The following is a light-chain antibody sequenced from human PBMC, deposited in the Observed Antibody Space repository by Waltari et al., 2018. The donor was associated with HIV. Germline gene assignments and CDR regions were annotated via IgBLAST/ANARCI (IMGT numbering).Light chain of an antibody. J-gene: IGLJ3*02. CDR3: SSYVGSSTSWL. CDR1: SDDVGYYNY. V-gene: IGLV2-14*03. CDR2: DVT. Sequence: SALTQPASVSGSPGQSIVISCTGASDDVGYYNYVSCYQQHPGKVPKLVIYDVTSRPSGVSNRFSGSKSGNTASLTISGLRADDEADYYCSSYVGSSTSWLFGGGTKLTV.